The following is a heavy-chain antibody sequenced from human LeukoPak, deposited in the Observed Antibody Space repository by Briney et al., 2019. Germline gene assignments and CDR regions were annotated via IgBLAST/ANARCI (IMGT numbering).Heavy chain of an antibody. CDR1: GYTFTSYA. D-gene: IGHD3-16*02. CDR2: INAGNGNT. Sequence: GASVKVSCKASGYTFTSYAMHWVRQAPGQRLEWMGWINAGNGNTKYSQKFQGRVTITRDTSASTAYMELSSLRSEDTAVYYCAVYDYVWGSYRSPFIDYWGQGTLVTVSS. J-gene: IGHJ4*02. CDR3: AVYDYVWGSYRSPFIDY. V-gene: IGHV1-3*01.